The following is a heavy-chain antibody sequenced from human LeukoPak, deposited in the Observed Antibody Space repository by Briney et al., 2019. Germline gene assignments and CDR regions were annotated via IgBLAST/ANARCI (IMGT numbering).Heavy chain of an antibody. CDR1: GGSISSYY. CDR3: ARSGGVKDAFDI. V-gene: IGHV4-59*12. Sequence: SETLSLTCTVSGGSISSYYWSWIRQPPGKGLEWIGSIYYSGSTYYNPSLKSRVTISVDTSKNQFSLKLSSVTAADTAVYYCARSGGVKDAFDIWGQGTMVTVSS. CDR2: IYYSGST. J-gene: IGHJ3*02. D-gene: IGHD2-8*02.